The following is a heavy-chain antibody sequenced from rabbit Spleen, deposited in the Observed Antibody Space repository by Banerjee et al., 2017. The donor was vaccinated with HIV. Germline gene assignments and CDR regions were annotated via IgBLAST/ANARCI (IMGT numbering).Heavy chain of an antibody. V-gene: IGHV1S45*01. CDR3: ARDSGTSFSSYGMDL. Sequence: QEQLVESGGGLVKPEGSLTLTCKASGFSFSDRDVMCWVRQAPGKGLQWIACINAVTGKAVYASWAKGRFNFSKTSSTTVTLQMTSLTAGDTATYFCARDSGTSFSSYGMDLWGQGTLVTVS. CDR1: GFSFSDRDV. CDR2: INAVTGKA. D-gene: IGHD8-1*01. J-gene: IGHJ6*01.